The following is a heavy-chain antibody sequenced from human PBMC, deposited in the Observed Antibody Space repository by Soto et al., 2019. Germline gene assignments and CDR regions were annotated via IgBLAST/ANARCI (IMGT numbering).Heavy chain of an antibody. CDR1: GFSFDDYG. V-gene: IGHV3-20*02. Sequence: PGGSLGLSFAAYGFSFDDYGMRWVRQAPGNGLETGSGIKWNGGSTGYADSVKGRFTITRDNAQNSLYLQLNSLRADDTALYHCARVVGPGTINWFDPWGQGTLVTV. J-gene: IGHJ5*02. D-gene: IGHD1-7*01. CDR2: IKWNGGST. CDR3: ARVVGPGTINWFDP.